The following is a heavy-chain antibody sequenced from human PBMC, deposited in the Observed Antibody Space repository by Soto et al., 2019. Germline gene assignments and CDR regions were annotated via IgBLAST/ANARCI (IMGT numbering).Heavy chain of an antibody. V-gene: IGHV4-34*01. Sequence: SETLSLTCAVYGGSFSGYYWSWIRQPPGKGLEWIGEINHSGSTNYNPSLKSRVTISVDTSKNQFSLKLSSVTAADTAVYYCARGIMITFGGVIDKFDYWGQGTLVTVSS. CDR2: INHSGST. D-gene: IGHD3-16*02. CDR1: GGSFSGYY. J-gene: IGHJ4*02. CDR3: ARGIMITFGGVIDKFDY.